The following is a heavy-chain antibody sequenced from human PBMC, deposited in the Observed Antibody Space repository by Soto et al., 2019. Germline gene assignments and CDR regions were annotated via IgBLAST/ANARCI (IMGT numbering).Heavy chain of an antibody. D-gene: IGHD1-20*01. CDR2: IIPIFGTA. CDR3: AIPSGITGMNHYYWYGMDV. Sequence: SVNVSCKASGGTFSSYAISWVRQAPGQGLEWMGGIIPIFGTANYAQKFQGRVTITADESTSTAYMELSSLRSEDTAVYYCAIPSGITGMNHYYWYGMDVWGQGTTVTVSS. CDR1: GGTFSSYA. J-gene: IGHJ6*02. V-gene: IGHV1-69*13.